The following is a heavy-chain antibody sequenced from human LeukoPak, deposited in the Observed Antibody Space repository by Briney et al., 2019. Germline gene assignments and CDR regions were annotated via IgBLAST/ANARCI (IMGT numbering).Heavy chain of an antibody. CDR3: TTGLRGRYDSDF. J-gene: IGHJ4*02. V-gene: IGHV3-15*01. CDR1: GFTFSNTW. Sequence: GGSLRLSCAASGFTFSNTWMTWVRQAPGKGLEWVGRIKSKAERETTDYAGPVKGRFTISRDDSKSTLYLQMNSLNTEDTAVYYCTTGLRGRYDSDFWGQGTLVTVSS. CDR2: IKSKAERETT. D-gene: IGHD3-22*01.